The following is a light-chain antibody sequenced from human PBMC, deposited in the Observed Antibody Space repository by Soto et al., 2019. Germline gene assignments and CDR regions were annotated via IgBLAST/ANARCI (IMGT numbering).Light chain of an antibody. CDR1: SSDIGSNT. V-gene: IGLV1-44*01. Sequence: QPVLTQPPSASGTPGQGVTISCSGSSSDIGSNTVNWYQQLPGTAPKLLIYRNNQRPSGVPDRFAGSKSGTSASLAISGLRSEDEADYYCAARDDSLSGHWVFGGGTKLTVL. CDR2: RNN. J-gene: IGLJ3*02. CDR3: AARDDSLSGHWV.